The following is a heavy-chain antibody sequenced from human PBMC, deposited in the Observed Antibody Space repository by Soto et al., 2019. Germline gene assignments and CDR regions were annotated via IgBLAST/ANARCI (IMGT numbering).Heavy chain of an antibody. CDR2: VSGTGDIT. J-gene: IGHJ3*01. CDR1: GLTFTTYA. CDR3: AKAHASGWSIPRAFAL. Sequence: EVPLLESGGGLVQPGGSLRLSCAASGLTFTTYAMTWVRQAPGKGLEWVSSVSGTGDITYYADSVKGRFTISRDNSKNTVYLQMTSLRAEDTAVYYCAKAHASGWSIPRAFALWGQGKMVTVSS. D-gene: IGHD6-19*01. V-gene: IGHV3-23*01.